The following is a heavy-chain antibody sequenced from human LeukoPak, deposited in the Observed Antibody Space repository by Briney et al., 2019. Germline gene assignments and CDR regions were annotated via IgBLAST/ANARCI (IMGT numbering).Heavy chain of an antibody. CDR1: GYTFTGYY. CDR3: ARDVRQWLVLYYFDY. V-gene: IGHV1-2*02. Sequence: GASVKVSCKASGYTFTGYYMHWVRQAPGQGLEWMGWINPNSGGTNYAQKFQGRVTMTRDTSISTAYMELSRLRSDDTAVYYCARDVRQWLVLYYFDYWGQGTLVTVSS. J-gene: IGHJ4*02. CDR2: INPNSGGT. D-gene: IGHD6-19*01.